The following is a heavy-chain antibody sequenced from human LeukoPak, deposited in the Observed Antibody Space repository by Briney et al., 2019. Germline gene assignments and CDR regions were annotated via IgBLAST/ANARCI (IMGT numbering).Heavy chain of an antibody. J-gene: IGHJ4*02. CDR2: IYYSGSN. CDR3: ARHIYEFWSGYYLGGSQFDY. Sequence: PSETLSLTCTVSGDSITSYYWSWVRQPPGKGLEWIGSIYYSGSNYYNPSLNSRVTISVDTSKNQCSLQLSSVTAADTAVYYCARHIYEFWSGYYLGGSQFDYWGQGTLVTVSS. V-gene: IGHV4-59*05. D-gene: IGHD3-3*01. CDR1: GDSITSYY.